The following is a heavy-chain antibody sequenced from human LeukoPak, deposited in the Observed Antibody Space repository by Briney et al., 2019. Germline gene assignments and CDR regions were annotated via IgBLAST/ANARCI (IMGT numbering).Heavy chain of an antibody. CDR3: AREPYGDYVGPGDY. J-gene: IGHJ4*02. Sequence: ASVKVSCKASGYTFTRHYIHWVRQAPGQGLEWMGIMNPSGGSTNYAQKFQGRVTMTRDTSTSTVYMELSSLRSDDTAVYFCAREPYGDYVGPGDYWGQGTLVTVSS. D-gene: IGHD4-17*01. CDR1: GYTFTRHY. CDR2: MNPSGGST. V-gene: IGHV1-46*01.